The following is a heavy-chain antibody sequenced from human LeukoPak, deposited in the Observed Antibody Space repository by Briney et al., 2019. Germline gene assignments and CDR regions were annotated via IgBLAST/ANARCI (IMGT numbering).Heavy chain of an antibody. J-gene: IGHJ4*02. CDR3: ARGKYGSGKLFDY. V-gene: IGHV4-39*01. CDR2: IYYSGST. Sequence: TSETLSLTCTVSGGSISSSSYYWGWIRQPPGRGLERIGRIYYSGSTYYNPSLKSRVTISVDTSKNQFSLKLSSVTAADTAVYYCARGKYGSGKLFDYWGQGTLVTVFS. D-gene: IGHD3-10*01. CDR1: GGSISSSSYY.